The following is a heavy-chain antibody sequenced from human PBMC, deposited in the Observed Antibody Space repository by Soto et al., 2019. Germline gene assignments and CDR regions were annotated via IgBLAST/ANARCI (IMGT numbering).Heavy chain of an antibody. V-gene: IGHV1-69*01. CDR3: ARGPDRSGFYLFDL. D-gene: IGHD3-22*01. CDR2: IIPLSGRT. CDR1: GGTFSNHA. J-gene: IGHJ4*02. Sequence: QVQLVQSGAEVRKPGSSVKVSCKASGGTFSNHAVSWVRHAQAPGQGPEWMGGIIPLSGRTDYAPKFQGRVTITADESMTTAYMELTSLRFEDTALYYCARGPDRSGFYLFDLWGQGTLVAVSS.